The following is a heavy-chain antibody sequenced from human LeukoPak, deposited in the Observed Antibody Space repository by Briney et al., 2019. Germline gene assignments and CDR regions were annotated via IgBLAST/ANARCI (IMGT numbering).Heavy chain of an antibody. J-gene: IGHJ4*02. CDR2: IKQDGSEK. CDR3: AKDKEYASGSYPIEY. D-gene: IGHD3-10*01. V-gene: IGHV3-7*01. Sequence: GGSLRLSCAASGFTFSSYWMSWVRQAPGKGLEWVANIKQDGSEKYYVDSVKGRFTISRDNSRNTLYLQMNYLRAEDTAFYYCAKDKEYASGSYPIEYWGQGTLVTVSS. CDR1: GFTFSSYW.